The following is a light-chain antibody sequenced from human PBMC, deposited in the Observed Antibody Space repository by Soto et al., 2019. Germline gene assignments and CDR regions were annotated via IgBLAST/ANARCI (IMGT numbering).Light chain of an antibody. Sequence: QSVLTQPPSASGSPGQSVAISCTGTSSDVGGQNYASWYQQHPGKAPKLIIYAVTERPSGVPDRFSGSKSGNTASLTVSGLQTEDEADYYCSSHAGNNNYVFGTGTKVTVL. CDR2: AVT. V-gene: IGLV2-8*01. CDR3: SSHAGNNNYV. CDR1: SSDVGGQNY. J-gene: IGLJ1*01.